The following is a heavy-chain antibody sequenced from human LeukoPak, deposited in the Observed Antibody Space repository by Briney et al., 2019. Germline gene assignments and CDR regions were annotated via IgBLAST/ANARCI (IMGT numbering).Heavy chain of an antibody. Sequence: GGSLRLSCAASGFTFSSYSMNWVRQAPGKGLEWVSSISSSSSYIYYADSVKGRFTIPRDNAKNSLYLQMNSLRAEDTAVYYCARGVAVAGNDYWGQGTLVNVSS. D-gene: IGHD6-19*01. J-gene: IGHJ4*01. CDR2: ISSSSSYI. CDR3: ARGVAVAGNDY. V-gene: IGHV3-21*01. CDR1: GFTFSSYS.